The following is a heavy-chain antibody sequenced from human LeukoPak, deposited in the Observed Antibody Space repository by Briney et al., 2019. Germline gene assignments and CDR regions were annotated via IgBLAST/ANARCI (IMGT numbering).Heavy chain of an antibody. CDR2: ISAYNGNT. CDR1: VYTFTSYG. D-gene: IGHD2-15*01. V-gene: IGHV1-18*01. CDR3: ATVWGVGVAATRWFDP. J-gene: IGHJ5*02. Sequence: GASETVSCKASVYTFTSYGISWVRQAPGQGLEWMGWISAYNGNTNYEQKLQGRVTMTTDTSTSTVYMELRCLRSEDTAVYYCATVWGVGVAATRWFDPWGQGTLVTVSS.